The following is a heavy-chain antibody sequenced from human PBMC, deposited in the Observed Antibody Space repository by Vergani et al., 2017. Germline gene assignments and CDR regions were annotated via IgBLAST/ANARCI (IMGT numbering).Heavy chain of an antibody. J-gene: IGHJ4*02. CDR2: ISSSSSYI. CDR3: ARVRGGYSGYGFDY. V-gene: IGHV3-21*01. CDR1: GFTFSSYS. Sequence: VQLVESGGGLVKPGGSLRLSCAASGFTFSSYSMNWVRQAPGKGLEWVSSISSSSSYIYYADSVKGRFTISRDNAKNSLYLQMNSLRAEDTAVYYCARVRGGYSGYGFDYWGQGTLVTVSS. D-gene: IGHD5-12*01.